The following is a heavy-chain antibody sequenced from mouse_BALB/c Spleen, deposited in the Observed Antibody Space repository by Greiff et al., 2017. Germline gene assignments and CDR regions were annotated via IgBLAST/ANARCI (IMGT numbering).Heavy chain of an antibody. V-gene: IGHV3-8*02. Sequence: VQLKESGPSLVKPSQTLSLTCSVTGDSITSGYWNWIRKFPGNKLEYMGYISYSGSTYYNPSLKSRISITRDTSKNQYYLQLNSVTTEDTATYFCARWRGGNHWYFDVWGAGTTVTVSS. J-gene: IGHJ1*01. D-gene: IGHD1-1*02. CDR1: GDSITSGY. CDR3: ARWRGGNHWYFDV. CDR2: ISYSGST.